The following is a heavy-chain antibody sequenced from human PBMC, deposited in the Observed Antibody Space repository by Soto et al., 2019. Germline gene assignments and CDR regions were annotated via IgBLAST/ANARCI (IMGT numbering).Heavy chain of an antibody. V-gene: IGHV1-3*01. CDR2: INAGNGNT. Sequence: ASVKVSCKGSGYTFTSNDINWVRQAPGQRLEWMGWINAGNGNTKYSQKFQGRVTITRDTSASTAYMELSSLRSEDTAVYYCARGGSLYWYFDLWGRGTLVTVSS. CDR3: ARGGSLYWYFDL. CDR1: GYTFTSND. J-gene: IGHJ2*01. D-gene: IGHD1-26*01.